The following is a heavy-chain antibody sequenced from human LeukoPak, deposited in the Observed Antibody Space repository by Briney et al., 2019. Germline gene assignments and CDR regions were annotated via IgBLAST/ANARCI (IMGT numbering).Heavy chain of an antibody. CDR2: IYHSGST. V-gene: IGHV4-4*02. D-gene: IGHD2-15*01. CDR1: GASISSSNW. Sequence: ASGTLSLTCAVSGASISSSNWLSWVRQPPGKGLEWIGEIYHSGSTNYNPSLKSRVTISVDNSKNQFSLKMCSMTAADTAVYYCARAGWYTLDNWGQGTLVTVSS. CDR3: ARAGWYTLDN. J-gene: IGHJ4*02.